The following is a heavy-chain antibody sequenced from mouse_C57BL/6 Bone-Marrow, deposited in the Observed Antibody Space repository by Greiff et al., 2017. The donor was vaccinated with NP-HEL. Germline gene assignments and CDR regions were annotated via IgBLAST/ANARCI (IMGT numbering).Heavy chain of an antibody. D-gene: IGHD2-4*01. V-gene: IGHV5-12*01. CDR3: ARHNDYDKGMDY. J-gene: IGHJ4*01. CDR1: GFTFSDYY. CDR2: ISNGGGST. Sequence: EVHLVESGGGLVQPGGSLKLSCAASGFTFSDYYMYWVRQTPEKRLEWVAYISNGGGSTYYPDTVKGRFTISRDNAKNTLYLQMSRLKSEDTAMYYCARHNDYDKGMDYWGQGTSVTVSS.